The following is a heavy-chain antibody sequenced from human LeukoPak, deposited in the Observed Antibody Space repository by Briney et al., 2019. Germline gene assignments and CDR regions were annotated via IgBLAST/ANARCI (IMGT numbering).Heavy chain of an antibody. J-gene: IGHJ4*02. V-gene: IGHV4-34*01. CDR2: INHSGST. Sequence: SETLSLTCAVYGGSFSGYYWSWIRQPPGKGLEWIGEINHSGSTNYNPSLKSRVTISVDTSKNQFSLKLSSVTAADTAVYYCARQGIAVAGYDYWGQGTLVTVSS. CDR1: GGSFSGYY. D-gene: IGHD6-19*01. CDR3: ARQGIAVAGYDY.